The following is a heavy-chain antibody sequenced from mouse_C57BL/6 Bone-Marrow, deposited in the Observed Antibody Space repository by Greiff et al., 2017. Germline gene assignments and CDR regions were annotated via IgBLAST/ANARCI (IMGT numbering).Heavy chain of an antibody. V-gene: IGHV2-5*01. D-gene: IGHD2-4*01. J-gene: IGHJ4*01. Sequence: VQVVESGPGLVQPSQSLSITCTVSGFSLTSSGVHWVRQSPGKGLEWLGVIWRGGSTDYNAAFMSRLSITKDNSKSQVFFKMNSLQADDTAMYYCAKVVYDYDGGYAMDYWGQGTSVTVSS. CDR3: AKVVYDYDGGYAMDY. CDR1: GFSLTSSG. CDR2: IWRGGST.